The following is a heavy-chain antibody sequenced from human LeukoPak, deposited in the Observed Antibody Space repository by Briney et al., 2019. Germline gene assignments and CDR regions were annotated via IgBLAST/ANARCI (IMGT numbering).Heavy chain of an antibody. J-gene: IGHJ5*02. Sequence: PSETLSLTCAVSGGSISSGGYSWSWIRQPPGKGLEWIGYIYHSGSTYYNPSLKSRVTISVDRSKNQFSLKLSSVTAADTAVYYCARGPYGGNRSPWFDPWGQGTLVTVSS. D-gene: IGHD4-23*01. CDR2: IYHSGST. V-gene: IGHV4-30-2*01. CDR1: GGSISSGGYS. CDR3: ARGPYGGNRSPWFDP.